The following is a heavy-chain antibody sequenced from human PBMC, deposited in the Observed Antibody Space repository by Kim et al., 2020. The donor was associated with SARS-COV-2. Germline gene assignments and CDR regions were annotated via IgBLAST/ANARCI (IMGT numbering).Heavy chain of an antibody. CDR2: IATNTGNP. J-gene: IGHJ5*02. CDR1: GYTFTKYA. D-gene: IGHD6-13*01. CDR3: ATNLAAEGILFDP. Sequence: ASVKVSCKASGYTFTKYAMNWVRQAPGQGLEWMGWIATNTGNPTYAQGFTGRFVFSLDTSVTTAYLQISSLKVEDTAVYYCATNLAAEGILFDPWGQGTLVTVSS. V-gene: IGHV7-4-1*02.